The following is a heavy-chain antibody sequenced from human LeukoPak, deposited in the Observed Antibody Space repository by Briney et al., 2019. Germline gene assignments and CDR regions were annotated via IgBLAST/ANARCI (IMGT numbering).Heavy chain of an antibody. Sequence: GGSLRLSCAASGFTFDDYAMHWVRQAPGKGLEWVSGISWNSGSIGYADSVKGRFTISRDNAKNSLYLQMNSLRAEDTALYYCAKVSPDSSSWVDAFDIWGQGTMVTVSS. D-gene: IGHD6-13*01. J-gene: IGHJ3*02. CDR3: AKVSPDSSSWVDAFDI. CDR1: GFTFDDYA. V-gene: IGHV3-9*01. CDR2: ISWNSGSI.